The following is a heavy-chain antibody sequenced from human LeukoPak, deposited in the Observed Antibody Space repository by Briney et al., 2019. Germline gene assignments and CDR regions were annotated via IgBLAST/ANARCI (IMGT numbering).Heavy chain of an antibody. D-gene: IGHD6-25*01. CDR1: GYTFIDYY. CDR3: ARDSSGPLNWFDP. V-gene: IGHV1-2*02. Sequence: ASVKVSCKASGYTFIDYYIHWVRQAPGQGLEWMGSIHPNSDDTNHSQKFQGRVTMTRDTSMKTAYMELSRLTSDDTAVYYCARDSSGPLNWFDPWGQGTLVTVSS. CDR2: IHPNSDDT. J-gene: IGHJ5*02.